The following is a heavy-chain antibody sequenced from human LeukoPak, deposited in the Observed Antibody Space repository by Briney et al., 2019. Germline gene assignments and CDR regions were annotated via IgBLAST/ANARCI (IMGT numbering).Heavy chain of an antibody. CDR1: GFTFSSYW. CDR3: ARDGDGIAAAGTDQGWFDP. V-gene: IGHV3-74*01. CDR2: INSDGSST. Sequence: GGSLRLSCAASGFTFSSYWIHWVRQAPGKGLVWVSRINSDGSSTSYADSVKGRFTISRDNAKNTLYLQMNSLRAEDTAVYYCARDGDGIAAAGTDQGWFDPWGQGTLVTVSS. J-gene: IGHJ5*02. D-gene: IGHD6-13*01.